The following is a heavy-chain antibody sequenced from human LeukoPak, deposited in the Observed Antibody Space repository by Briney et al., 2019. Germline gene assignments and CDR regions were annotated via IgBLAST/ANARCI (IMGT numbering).Heavy chain of an antibody. CDR2: IYYSGST. CDR1: GGSISSSIYY. CDR3: ARVVVVVTTWVFPYFDY. V-gene: IGHV4-39*01. J-gene: IGHJ4*02. D-gene: IGHD2-15*01. Sequence: PSETLSLTCTVSGGSISSSIYYWGWIRQPPGKGLEWIGSIYYSGSTYYNPSLKSRVTISVDTSKNQFSLKLSSVTAADTAVYYCARVVVVVTTWVFPYFDYWGQGTLVTVSS.